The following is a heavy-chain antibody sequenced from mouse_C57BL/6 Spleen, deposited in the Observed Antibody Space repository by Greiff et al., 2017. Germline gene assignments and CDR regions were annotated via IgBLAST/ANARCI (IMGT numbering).Heavy chain of an antibody. CDR2: IDPSDSET. V-gene: IGHV1-52*01. D-gene: IGHD3-3*01. CDR1: GYTFTSYW. Sequence: QVQLQQPGAELVRPGSSVKLSCKASGYTFTSYWMHWVKQRPIQGLEWIGNIDPSDSETHYNQKFKDKATLTVDKSSRTAYMQLSSLTSEDSAVYYCARGGTRWYFDVWGTGTTVTVSS. CDR3: ARGGTRWYFDV. J-gene: IGHJ1*03.